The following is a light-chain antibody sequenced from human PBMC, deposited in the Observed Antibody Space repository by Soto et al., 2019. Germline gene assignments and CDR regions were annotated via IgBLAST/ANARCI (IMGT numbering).Light chain of an antibody. CDR1: QSVSSY. J-gene: IGKJ2*01. CDR2: DAS. Sequence: EIVLTQSPATLSLSPGERATLSCRASQSVSSYLAWYQQKPGQAPRRLIDDASNRATGIPARFSGGGSRTDFNHTHRSLEPQDFHVYYCQQDNNWPPMYPFGQGTKLESK. V-gene: IGKV3-11*01. CDR3: QQDNNWPPMYP.